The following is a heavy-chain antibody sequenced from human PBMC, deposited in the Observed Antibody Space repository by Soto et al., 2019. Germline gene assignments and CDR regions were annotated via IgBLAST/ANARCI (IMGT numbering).Heavy chain of an antibody. CDR1: GGSISSYY. V-gene: IGHV4-59*01. J-gene: IGHJ4*02. Sequence: QVQLQESGPGLVKPSETLSLTCTVSGGSISSYYWSWIRQPPGKGLEWIGYIYYSGSTNYNPSLKSRVTIPVTPSKNQFSRKLSSVTAADTAAYYCARRYGASFDYWGQGTLVTVSS. CDR2: IYYSGST. D-gene: IGHD4-17*01. CDR3: ARRYGASFDY.